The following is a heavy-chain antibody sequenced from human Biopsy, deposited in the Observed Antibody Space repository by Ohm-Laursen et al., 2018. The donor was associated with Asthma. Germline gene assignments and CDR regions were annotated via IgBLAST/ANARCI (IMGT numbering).Heavy chain of an antibody. Sequence: GTLSLTCGVYRGSLRVYVWSWIRQPPGKGLEWIGESNQGGSPTFNPSLKSRVTTSRDTSKNQLSLKLRSVTAADTAVYYCASGPEWYGLDVWGQGTTVTVSS. V-gene: IGHV4-34*01. D-gene: IGHD3-3*01. CDR2: SNQGGSP. CDR3: ASGPEWYGLDV. J-gene: IGHJ6*02. CDR1: RGSLRVYV.